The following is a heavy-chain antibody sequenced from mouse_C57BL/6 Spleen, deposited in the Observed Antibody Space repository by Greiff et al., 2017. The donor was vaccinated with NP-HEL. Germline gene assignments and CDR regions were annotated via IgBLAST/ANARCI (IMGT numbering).Heavy chain of an antibody. CDR2: IRNKANGYTT. Sequence: EVQLVESGGGLVQPGGSLSLSCAASGFTFTDYYMSWVRQPPGKALEWLGFIRNKANGYTTEYSASVKGRFTISRDNSQSILYLQMNALRAEDSATYYCARAPYGSSPYYAMDYWGQGTSVTVSS. CDR3: ARAPYGSSPYYAMDY. D-gene: IGHD1-1*01. CDR1: GFTFTDYY. V-gene: IGHV7-3*01. J-gene: IGHJ4*01.